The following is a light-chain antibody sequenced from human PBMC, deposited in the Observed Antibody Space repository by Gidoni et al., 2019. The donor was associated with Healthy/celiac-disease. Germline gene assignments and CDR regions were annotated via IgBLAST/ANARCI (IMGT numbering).Light chain of an antibody. CDR2: DVS. CDR1: SSDVGGYNY. V-gene: IGLV2-14*03. J-gene: IGLJ1*01. Sequence: QSALPQPASVSGSPGQSITISCTGTSSDVGGYNYVSWYQQHPGKAPKLMIYDVSNRTSGVSNRFSGSKSGNTASLTISGLQAEDEADYYCSSYTSSSTWVFGTGTKVTVL. CDR3: SSYTSSSTWV.